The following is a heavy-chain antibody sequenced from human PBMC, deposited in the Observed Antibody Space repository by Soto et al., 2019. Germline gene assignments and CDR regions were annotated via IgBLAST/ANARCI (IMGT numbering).Heavy chain of an antibody. CDR3: AKDPRGATTVTTSPGGGYY. D-gene: IGHD4-17*01. J-gene: IGHJ4*02. V-gene: IGHV3-23*01. CDR1: GFTFSSYA. CDR2: ISGSGGST. Sequence: GGSLRLSCAASGFTFSSYAMSWVRQAPGKGLEWVSAISGSGGSTYYADSVKGRFTISRDNSKNTLYLQMNSLRAEDTAVYYCAKDPRGATTVTTSPGGGYYWGQGTLVTVSS.